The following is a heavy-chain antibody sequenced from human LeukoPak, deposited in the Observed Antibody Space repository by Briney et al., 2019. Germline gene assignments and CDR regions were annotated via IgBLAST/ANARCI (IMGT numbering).Heavy chain of an antibody. CDR2: TYRSGST. D-gene: IGHD6-19*01. CDR3: ARYEQWLALDY. V-gene: IGHV4-38-2*02. J-gene: IGHJ4*02. CDR1: GYSISSGYY. Sequence: PSETLSLTCTVSGYSISSGYYWAWIRHPPGKGLEWIGSTYRSGSTYYTPSLKSRVTISVDTSKNQFSLKLSSVTAADTAVYYCARYEQWLALDYWGQGTLVTVSS.